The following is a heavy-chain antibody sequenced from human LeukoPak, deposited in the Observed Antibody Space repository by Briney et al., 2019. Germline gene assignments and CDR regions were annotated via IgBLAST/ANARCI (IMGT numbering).Heavy chain of an antibody. CDR2: ICAYNGNT. Sequence: ASVKVSCKASGYTFTNYGINWVRQAPGQGLEWMGYICAYNGNTNYAQKFQGRVTMTTDTSTNTVYVELRSLRSDDTAVYYCARVAVAQYYFDYWGQGTLVTVSS. J-gene: IGHJ4*02. CDR3: ARVAVAQYYFDY. V-gene: IGHV1-18*01. D-gene: IGHD4-23*01. CDR1: GYTFTNYG.